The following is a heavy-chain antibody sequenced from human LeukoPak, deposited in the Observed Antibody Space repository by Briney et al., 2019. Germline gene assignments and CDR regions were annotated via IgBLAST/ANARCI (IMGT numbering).Heavy chain of an antibody. V-gene: IGHV3-33*01. CDR3: ARVIGYCSGGSCCSEDFDY. Sequence: GRSLRLSCAASGFTFSSYGMHWVRQAPGKGLEWVAVIWYDGSNKYYADSVKGRSTISRDNSKNTLYLQMNSLRAEDTAVYYCARVIGYCSGGSCCSEDFDYWGQGTLVTVSS. D-gene: IGHD2-15*01. CDR1: GFTFSSYG. CDR2: IWYDGSNK. J-gene: IGHJ4*02.